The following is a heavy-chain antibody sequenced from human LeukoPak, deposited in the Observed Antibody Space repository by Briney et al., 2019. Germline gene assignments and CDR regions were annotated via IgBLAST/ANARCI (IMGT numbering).Heavy chain of an antibody. V-gene: IGHV4-34*01. CDR2: INHSGST. J-gene: IGHJ6*03. Sequence: SETLSLTCVVYGGSFSGYYWNWIRQPPGKGLEWIGEINHSGSTNYNPSLKSRVTISVDTSKNQFSLKLSSVTAADTAVYYCARAVPIGSGRVYYYYYYYMDVWDKGTTVTISS. CDR3: ARAVPIGSGRVYYYYYYYMDV. CDR1: GGSFSGYY. D-gene: IGHD3-10*01.